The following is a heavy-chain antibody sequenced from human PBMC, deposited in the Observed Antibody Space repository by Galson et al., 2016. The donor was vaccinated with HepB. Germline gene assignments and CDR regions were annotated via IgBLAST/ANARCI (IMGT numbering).Heavy chain of an antibody. Sequence: SCKASGTTFTNYGINWVRQAPGQGLEWMGWLSNYNGKTNYAQRFQGRVTMTTDTSTSTAHMELRSLRYDDTAVYYCARGSAIGPLAKFDYWGQGTLVTVSS. CDR3: ARGSAIGPLAKFDY. CDR2: LSNYNGKT. D-gene: IGHD3-3*01. CDR1: GTTFTNYG. V-gene: IGHV1-18*01. J-gene: IGHJ4*02.